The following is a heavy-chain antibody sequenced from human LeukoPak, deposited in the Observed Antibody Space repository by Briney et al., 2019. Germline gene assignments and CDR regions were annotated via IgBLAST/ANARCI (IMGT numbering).Heavy chain of an antibody. V-gene: IGHV3-30*03. Sequence: PGRSLRLSCAASGFTFSSYGMHWVRQAPGKGLEWVAVISYDGSNKYYADSVKGRFTISRDNSKNTLYLQMNSLRAEDTAVYYCTTVDTAIPPADYWGQGTLVTVSS. CDR3: TTVDTAIPPADY. CDR1: GFTFSSYG. D-gene: IGHD5-18*01. J-gene: IGHJ4*02. CDR2: ISYDGSNK.